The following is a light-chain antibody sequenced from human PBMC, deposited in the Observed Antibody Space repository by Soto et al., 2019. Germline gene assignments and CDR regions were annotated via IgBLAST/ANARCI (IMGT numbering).Light chain of an antibody. Sequence: QSALTQPASVSGSPGQSITISCTGTSSDVGAYNYVSWYQQHPGKAPKLMIYDVFNRPSGVSDRFSGSKSGNTASLTISGLQAEDEDDYFCSSYTNFNSLFGGGTKLTVL. J-gene: IGLJ3*02. CDR3: SSYTNFNSL. V-gene: IGLV2-14*03. CDR2: DVF. CDR1: SSDVGAYNY.